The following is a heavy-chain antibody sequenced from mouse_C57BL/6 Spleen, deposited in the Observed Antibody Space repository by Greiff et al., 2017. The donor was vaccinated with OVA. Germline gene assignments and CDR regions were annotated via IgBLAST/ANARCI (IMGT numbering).Heavy chain of an antibody. V-gene: IGHV1-69*01. CDR2: IDPSDSYT. J-gene: IGHJ1*03. D-gene: IGHD1-1*01. Sequence: QVQLKQPGAELVMPGASVKLSCKASGYTFTSYWMHWVKQRPGQGLEWIGEIDPSDSYTNYNQKFKGKSTLTVDKSSSTAYMQLSSLTSEDSAVYYCARGYGSSYLYWYFDVWGTGTTVTVSS. CDR1: GYTFTSYW. CDR3: ARGYGSSYLYWYFDV.